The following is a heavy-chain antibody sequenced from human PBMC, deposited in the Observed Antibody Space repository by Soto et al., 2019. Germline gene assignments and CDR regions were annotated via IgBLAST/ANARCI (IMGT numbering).Heavy chain of an antibody. D-gene: IGHD3-9*01. CDR2: ISGSGFKK. Sequence: GGSLRLSCAASGFIFENFGMSWVRQAAGKVLEWIASISGSGFKKYYADSVKGRFTISRDNSKNTLYLQMNSLRGEDTAVYYCAKGSRLNVFRYFDWLLRVSWFDPWGQGTLVTVSS. V-gene: IGHV3-23*01. J-gene: IGHJ5*02. CDR3: AKGSRLNVFRYFDWLLRVSWFDP. CDR1: GFIFENFG.